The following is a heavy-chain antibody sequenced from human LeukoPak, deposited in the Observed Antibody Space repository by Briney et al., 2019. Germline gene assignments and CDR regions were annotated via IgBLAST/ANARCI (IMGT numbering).Heavy chain of an antibody. CDR2: IDYSGST. CDR3: ARLNGGS. J-gene: IGHJ4*02. D-gene: IGHD3-16*01. CDR1: GGSFSGYY. V-gene: IGHV4-59*08. Sequence: SETLSLTCAVYGGSFSGYYWSWIRQPPGKGLEWIGYIDYSGSTNYNPSLKSRVTISVDTSKNQFSLKLSSVTAADTAVYYCARLNGGSWGQGTLVTVSS.